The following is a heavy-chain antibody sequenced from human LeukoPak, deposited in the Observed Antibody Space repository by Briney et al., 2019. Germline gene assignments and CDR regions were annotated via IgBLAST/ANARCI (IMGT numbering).Heavy chain of an antibody. Sequence: GRSLRLSCAASGFTFSSYAMHWVRQAPGKGLEWVAVISYDGSNKYYADSVKGRFTISRDNSKNTLYLQMNSLRAEDTAVYYCAKDREWELPHYGMDVWGQGTTVTVSS. D-gene: IGHD1-26*01. CDR1: GFTFSSYA. CDR2: ISYDGSNK. V-gene: IGHV3-30-3*01. CDR3: AKDREWELPHYGMDV. J-gene: IGHJ6*02.